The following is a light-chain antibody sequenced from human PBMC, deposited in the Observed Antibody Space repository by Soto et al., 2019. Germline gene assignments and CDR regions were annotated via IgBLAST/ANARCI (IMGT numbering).Light chain of an antibody. V-gene: IGKV3-15*01. CDR2: GAS. Sequence: DIVLTQSPATLSVSPGERVTLSYRASQSVDINLAWYQQKPGQAPRLVIYGASTRATDMPGTFSGSGSGTEFTLTINSLQSEDFGVYYCQQYKNWPRTFGQGTKV. CDR1: QSVDIN. CDR3: QQYKNWPRT. J-gene: IGKJ1*01.